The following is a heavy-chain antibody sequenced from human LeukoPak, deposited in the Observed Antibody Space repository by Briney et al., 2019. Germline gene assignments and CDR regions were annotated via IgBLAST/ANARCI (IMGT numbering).Heavy chain of an antibody. CDR2: ISEDGVST. J-gene: IGHJ4*02. Sequence: GGSLRLSCVVSGITFDGYAMHWLRQAPGKGVEWVSLISEDGVSTYYADSVKGRFTISRDNSKKSLYLQMNSLRTEDTALYYCAKDRLLQGVGYWGQGTLVTVSS. CDR1: GITFDGYA. V-gene: IGHV3-43*02. D-gene: IGHD2-21*01. CDR3: AKDRLLQGVGY.